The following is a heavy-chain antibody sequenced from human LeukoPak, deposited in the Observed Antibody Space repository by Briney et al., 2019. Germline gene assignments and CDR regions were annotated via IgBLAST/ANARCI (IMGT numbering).Heavy chain of an antibody. CDR3: GGRRWSGYEGNFDY. V-gene: IGHV6-1*01. D-gene: IGHD5-12*01. J-gene: IGHJ4*02. CDR1: GDSVSSNSIS. Sequence: SQTLSLTCAISGDSVSSNSISWNWFRQSPSRGLEWLGRTYYYSKWSNDYAVSVQSRITISADTSKNQISLHLNSVTPEDTAVYYCGGRRWSGYEGNFDYWGQGALVTISS. CDR2: TYYYSKWSN.